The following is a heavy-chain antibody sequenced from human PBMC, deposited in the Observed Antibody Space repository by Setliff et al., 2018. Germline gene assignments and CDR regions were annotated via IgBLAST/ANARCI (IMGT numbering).Heavy chain of an antibody. V-gene: IGHV4-59*12. CDR1: GGSISSYY. Sequence: SETLSLTCTVSGGSISSYYWSWIRQPPGKGLEWIGYINHSGSTNYNPSLKSRVTISVDTSKNQFSLKLSSVTAADTAVYYCARTPYYYGSGSYLNTFDYWGQGALVTVSS. J-gene: IGHJ4*02. D-gene: IGHD3-10*01. CDR3: ARTPYYYGSGSYLNTFDY. CDR2: INHSGST.